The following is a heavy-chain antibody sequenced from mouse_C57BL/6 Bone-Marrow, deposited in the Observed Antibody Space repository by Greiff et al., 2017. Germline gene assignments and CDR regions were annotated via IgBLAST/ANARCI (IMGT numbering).Heavy chain of an antibody. V-gene: IGHV1-64*01. Sequence: VQLQQPGAELVKPGASVTLSCKASGYTFTSYWMHWVKQRPGQGLEWIGMIHPNSGSTNYNEKFKSKATLTVDKSSSTAYMQLSSLTSEDSAVYYCARRKGSSPFAYWGQGTLVTVSA. D-gene: IGHD1-1*01. CDR1: GYTFTSYW. CDR2: IHPNSGST. J-gene: IGHJ3*01. CDR3: ARRKGSSPFAY.